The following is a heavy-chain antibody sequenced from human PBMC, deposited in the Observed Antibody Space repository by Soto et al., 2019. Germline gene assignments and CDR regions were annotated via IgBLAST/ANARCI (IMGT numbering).Heavy chain of an antibody. J-gene: IGHJ4*02. V-gene: IGHV3-74*01. Sequence: EVKVVESGGGLVQPGGSLRLSCAASGFTFSDNWMHWVRQPPGKGPVWVSRISGDASSTSYADSVKGRFTISRDSAKNTVYLQMDSLRVEDTAVYYSTRGGTRTTYWGLFDSWGQGTLVTVSS. CDR2: ISGDASST. CDR3: TRGGTRTTYWGLFDS. D-gene: IGHD7-27*01. CDR1: GFTFSDNW.